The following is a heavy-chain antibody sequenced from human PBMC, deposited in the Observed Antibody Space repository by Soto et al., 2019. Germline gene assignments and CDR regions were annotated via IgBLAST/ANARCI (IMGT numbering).Heavy chain of an antibody. Sequence: QVQLVQSGAEVKKPGSSVKVSCKASGGTFSSYDINWVRQATGQGLEWMGWMNPNSGNTGYAQKFQGRVTMTRNTSISTAYMELSSLRSEDTAVYYCARGTVRGMATTYYWYFDLWGRGTLVTVSS. CDR3: ARGTVRGMATTYYWYFDL. CDR1: GGTFSSYD. V-gene: IGHV1-8*02. J-gene: IGHJ2*01. D-gene: IGHD5-12*01. CDR2: MNPNSGNT.